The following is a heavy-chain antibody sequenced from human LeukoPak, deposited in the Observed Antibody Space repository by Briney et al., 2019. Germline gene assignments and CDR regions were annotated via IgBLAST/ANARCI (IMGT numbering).Heavy chain of an antibody. Sequence: GGSLRLSCAASGFTFSSFAMSWVRQAPGKGLEWVSGISDSGGYTYYADSVKGRFTISRDNSKNTLYLHMNSLRAEDTAVYYWAKRGNFPGGSFPEGGQGPLVPVSS. CDR2: ISDSGGYT. CDR3: AKRGNFPGGSFPE. V-gene: IGHV3-23*01. D-gene: IGHD3-16*01. J-gene: IGHJ4*02. CDR1: GFTFSSFA.